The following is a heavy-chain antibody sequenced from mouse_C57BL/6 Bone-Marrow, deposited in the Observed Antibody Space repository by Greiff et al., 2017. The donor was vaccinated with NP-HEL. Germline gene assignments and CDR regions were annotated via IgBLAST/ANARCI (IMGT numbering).Heavy chain of an antibody. V-gene: IGHV5-4*01. CDR2: ISDGGSYT. CDR3: ARDRITTVEDYFDY. CDR1: GFTFSSYA. D-gene: IGHD1-1*01. Sequence: EVQLVESGGGLVKPGGSLKLSCAASGFTFSSYAMSWVRQTPEKRLEWVATISDGGSYTYYPDNVKGRFTISRDNAKNNLYLQMSHLKSEDTAMYYCARDRITTVEDYFDYWGQGTTLTVSS. J-gene: IGHJ2*01.